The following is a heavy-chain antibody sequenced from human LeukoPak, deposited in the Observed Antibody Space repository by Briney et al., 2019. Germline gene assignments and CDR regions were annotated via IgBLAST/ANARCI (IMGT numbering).Heavy chain of an antibody. J-gene: IGHJ4*02. V-gene: IGHV1-2*02. Sequence: ASVKVSCKASGYTFTGYYMHWVRQAPGQGLEWMGWINPNSGATNYAQKFQGRVTMTRDTSISTAYMELSRLRSDDTAVYYCARVQQKTYYDILTGYGALNDYWGQGTLVTVSS. D-gene: IGHD3-9*01. CDR3: ARVQQKTYYDILTGYGALNDY. CDR1: GYTFTGYY. CDR2: INPNSGAT.